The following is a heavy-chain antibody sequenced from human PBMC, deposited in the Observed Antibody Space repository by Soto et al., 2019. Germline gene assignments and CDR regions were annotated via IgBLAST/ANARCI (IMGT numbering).Heavy chain of an antibody. CDR2: INSAGSST. Sequence: GGSLRLSCAASGFTFSSYSMNWVRQAPGKGLVWVSRINSAGSSTSYADSVKGRFTISRDNAKNTLYLQMNSLRAEDTAVYYCALSHTVTTDYWGQGTLVTVSS. CDR3: ALSHTVTTDY. CDR1: GFTFSSYS. V-gene: IGHV3-74*01. J-gene: IGHJ4*02. D-gene: IGHD4-17*01.